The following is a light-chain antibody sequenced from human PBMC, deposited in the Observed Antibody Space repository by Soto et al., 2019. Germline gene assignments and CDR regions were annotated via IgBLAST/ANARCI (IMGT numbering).Light chain of an antibody. CDR3: HQRSDWPLT. Sequence: EIVMTQSPATLSVSPGERATLSCRASQTVSSNLAWYQQKPGQAPRLLIYGASNRATGIPARFSGSGSGTDFTLTITSLDPEDIATYYCHQRSDWPLTFGGGTKVDI. J-gene: IGKJ4*01. CDR2: GAS. V-gene: IGKV3-11*01. CDR1: QTVSSN.